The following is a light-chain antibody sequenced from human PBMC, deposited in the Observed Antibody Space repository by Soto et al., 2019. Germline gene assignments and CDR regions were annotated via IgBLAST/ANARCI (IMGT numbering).Light chain of an antibody. J-gene: IGKJ4*01. Sequence: SKSATTLSVSPGEGVTLSCRASQSVTSNLDWYQQRPGQAPRLLIYGASIRATGIPASFSGIGTGTEFTLTISSLESEDFAVYYCQHCNNWPRTFGGGTKVDIK. CDR2: GAS. CDR3: QHCNNWPRT. V-gene: IGKV3D-15*01. CDR1: QSVTSN.